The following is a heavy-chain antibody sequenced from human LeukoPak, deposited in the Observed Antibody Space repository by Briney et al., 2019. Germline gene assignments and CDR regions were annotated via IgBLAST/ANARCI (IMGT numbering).Heavy chain of an antibody. Sequence: ASVKVSCKASGGTFSSYAISWVRQAPGQGLEWMGRIIPILGIANYAQKFQGRVTITADESTSTAYMELSSLRSEDTAVYYCARDPQYGCSGGSCYQESDYWGQGTLVTVSS. CDR2: IIPILGIA. CDR1: GGTFSSYA. CDR3: ARDPQYGCSGGSCYQESDY. V-gene: IGHV1-69*04. D-gene: IGHD2-15*01. J-gene: IGHJ4*02.